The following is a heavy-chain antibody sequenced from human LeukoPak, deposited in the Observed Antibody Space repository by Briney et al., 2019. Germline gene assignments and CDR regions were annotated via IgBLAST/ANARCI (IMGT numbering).Heavy chain of an antibody. CDR1: GSTVSSNY. V-gene: IGHV3-53*01. CDR2: IYSGGST. Sequence: GGSLRLSCAASGSTVSSNYMSWVRQAPGKGLGWVSVIYSGGSTYYADSVKGRFTISRDNSKNTLYLQMNSLRAEDTAVYYCARGERWLQFDYWGQGTLVTVSS. D-gene: IGHD5-24*01. CDR3: ARGERWLQFDY. J-gene: IGHJ4*02.